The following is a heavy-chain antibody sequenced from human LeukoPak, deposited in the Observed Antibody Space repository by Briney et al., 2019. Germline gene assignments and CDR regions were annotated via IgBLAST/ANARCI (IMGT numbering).Heavy chain of an antibody. CDR2: ISYDGSSK. D-gene: IGHD3-22*01. CDR3: ARTGGYYDTSGYVY. J-gene: IGHJ4*02. Sequence: GGSLRLACAASGFTFNTYTMHWVRQAPGKGLEWVALISYDGSSKYYTDSVKGRFTVSRDNSKNTLYLQVNSLRAEDTALYYCARTGGYYDTSGYVYWGQGTLVTVSS. V-gene: IGHV3-30-3*01. CDR1: GFTFNTYT.